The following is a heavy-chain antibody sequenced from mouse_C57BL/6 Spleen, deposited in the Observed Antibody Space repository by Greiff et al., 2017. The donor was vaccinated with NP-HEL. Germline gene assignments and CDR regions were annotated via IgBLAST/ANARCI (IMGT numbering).Heavy chain of an antibody. Sequence: ESGPGLVKPSQSLSLTCSVTGYSITSGYYWNWIRQFPGNKLEWMGYISYDGSNNYNPSLKNRISITRDTSKNQFFLKLNSVTTEDTATYYCARDMITTVVASYYYAMDYWGQGTSVTVSS. CDR3: ARDMITTVVASYYYAMDY. J-gene: IGHJ4*01. V-gene: IGHV3-6*01. CDR1: GYSITSGYY. CDR2: ISYDGSN. D-gene: IGHD1-1*01.